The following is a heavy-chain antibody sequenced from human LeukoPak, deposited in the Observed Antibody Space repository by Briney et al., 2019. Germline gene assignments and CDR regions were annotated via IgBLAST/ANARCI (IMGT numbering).Heavy chain of an antibody. CDR3: ARDLIVGATRSRWFDP. D-gene: IGHD1-26*01. J-gene: IGHJ5*02. V-gene: IGHV4-59*12. Sequence: SSETLSLTCTVSGGSISSYYWSWIRQPPGKGLEWIGYIYYSGSTNYNPSLKSRVTMSVDTSKNQFSLKLSSVTAADTAVYYCARDLIVGATRSRWFDPWGQGTLVTVSS. CDR2: IYYSGST. CDR1: GGSISSYY.